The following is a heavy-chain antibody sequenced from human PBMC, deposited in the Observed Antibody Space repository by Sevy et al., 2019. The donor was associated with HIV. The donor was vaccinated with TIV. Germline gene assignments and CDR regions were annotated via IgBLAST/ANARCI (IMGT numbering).Heavy chain of an antibody. D-gene: IGHD3-10*01. J-gene: IGHJ4*02. Sequence: SETLSLTCAVYGGSFSGYYWSWIRQPPGKGLAWIGEINDSGITNYTPSLKGRVTISVDTSKNQFSLKLSSVTAADTAVYYCARDLGEIVGSDRGVVYWGQGTLVTVSS. CDR1: GGSFSGYY. V-gene: IGHV4-34*01. CDR2: INDSGIT. CDR3: ARDLGEIVGSDRGVVY.